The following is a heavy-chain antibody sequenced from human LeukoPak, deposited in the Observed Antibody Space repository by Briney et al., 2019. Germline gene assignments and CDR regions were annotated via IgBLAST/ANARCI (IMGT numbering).Heavy chain of an antibody. Sequence: GGSLRLSCGASGFTFRNYEMNWVRQAPGKGLEWVSVIYSDRSTYYADSVKGRFTISRDNSKNTLFLQMNSLRAEDTAVYYCARALRGYSYVLDYWSQGTLVTVSS. CDR2: IYSDRST. CDR1: GFTFRNYE. V-gene: IGHV3-66*01. J-gene: IGHJ4*02. CDR3: ARALRGYSYVLDY. D-gene: IGHD5-18*01.